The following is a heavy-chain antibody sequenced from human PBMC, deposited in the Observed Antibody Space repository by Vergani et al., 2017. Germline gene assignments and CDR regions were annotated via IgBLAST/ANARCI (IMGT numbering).Heavy chain of an antibody. Sequence: QVQLVHSGAEVKKPGSSVKVSCKASGGTFSSYTISWVRQAPGNGLEWMGRIIPILGIDNYAKKVQGRVTITADKSTSTAYMALSSRRAEDTAVYYCARDGVAAAGKVYYYGMDVWGQGSTVTVSS. V-gene: IGHV1-69*04. J-gene: IGHJ6*02. D-gene: IGHD6-13*01. CDR3: ARDGVAAAGKVYYYGMDV. CDR1: GGTFSSYT. CDR2: IIPILGID.